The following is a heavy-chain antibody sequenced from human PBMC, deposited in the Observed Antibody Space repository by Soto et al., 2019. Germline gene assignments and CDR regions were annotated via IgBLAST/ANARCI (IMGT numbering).Heavy chain of an antibody. V-gene: IGHV3-74*01. D-gene: IGHD2-2*01. CDR1: GFTFSSYA. CDR2: INTDGSTT. CDR3: ARGNLPIVVVPAAIDY. J-gene: IGHJ4*02. Sequence: GSLRLSCAASGFTFSSYAMSWVRQTPGKGLEWVSRINTDGSTTNYADSVKGRFTISRDNAKNTLYLQMNGLRVEDTAVFYCARGNLPIVVVPAAIDYWGQGTQVTVSS.